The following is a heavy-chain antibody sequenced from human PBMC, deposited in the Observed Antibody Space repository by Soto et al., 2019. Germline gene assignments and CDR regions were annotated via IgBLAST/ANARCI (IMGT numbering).Heavy chain of an antibody. J-gene: IGHJ4*02. CDR1: GGSITSHPYY. D-gene: IGHD2-2*01. CDR3: GSGPSTTWIDN. V-gene: IGHV4-39*01. Sequence: QLQVQESGPGQVKPSQTLSLTCTVSGGSITSHPYYWGWIRQPPGKGLEWIGSIYSGGSTYYNPSLRSRLTIFVDTAKNLISLKLNSVTAADSARYYCGSGPSTTWIDNWGLGTQGSVSS. CDR2: IYSGGST.